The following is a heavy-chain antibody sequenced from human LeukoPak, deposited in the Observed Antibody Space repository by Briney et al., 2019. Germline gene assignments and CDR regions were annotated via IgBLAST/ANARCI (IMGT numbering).Heavy chain of an antibody. CDR3: AKGHYYGSGSLDY. CDR1: GFTFSSYG. J-gene: IGHJ4*02. D-gene: IGHD3-10*01. Sequence: GGSLSLSCAASGFTFSSYGMSWVRQAPGKGLEWVSAIGGRDGSTYYADSVKGRITISRDNSKNTLYVQMNSLRAEDTAVYYCAKGHYYGSGSLDYWGQGTLVTVSS. CDR2: IGGRDGST. V-gene: IGHV3-23*01.